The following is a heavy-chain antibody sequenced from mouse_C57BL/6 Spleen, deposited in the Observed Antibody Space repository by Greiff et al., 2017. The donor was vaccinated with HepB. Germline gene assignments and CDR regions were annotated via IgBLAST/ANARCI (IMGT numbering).Heavy chain of an antibody. D-gene: IGHD2-3*01. CDR1: GYAFSSSW. Sequence: VKLMESGPELVKPGASVKISCKASGYAFSSSWMNWVKQRPGKGLEWIGRIYPGDGDTNYNGKFKGKATLTADKSSSTAYMQLSSLTSEDSAVYFCADGYYGELDYWGQGTTLTVSS. V-gene: IGHV1-82*01. J-gene: IGHJ2*01. CDR2: IYPGDGDT. CDR3: ADGYYGELDY.